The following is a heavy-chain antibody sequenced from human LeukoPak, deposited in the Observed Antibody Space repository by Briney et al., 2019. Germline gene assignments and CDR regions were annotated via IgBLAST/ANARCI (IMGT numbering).Heavy chain of an antibody. V-gene: IGHV1-2*04. J-gene: IGHJ4*02. CDR1: GYTFTGYY. Sequence: SVKVSCKASGYTFTGYYMHWVRQAPGQGLEWMGWINPNSGGTNYAQKFQGWVTMTRDTSISTAYMELSRLRSDDTAVYYCARDMRPHYYYGSGSYFDHWGQGTLVTVSS. D-gene: IGHD3-10*01. CDR2: INPNSGGT. CDR3: ARDMRPHYYYGSGSYFDH.